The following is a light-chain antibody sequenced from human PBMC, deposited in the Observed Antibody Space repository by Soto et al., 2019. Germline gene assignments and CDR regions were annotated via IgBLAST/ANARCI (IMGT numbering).Light chain of an antibody. CDR2: ATS. V-gene: IGKV1-9*01. CDR1: QGSSRY. CDR3: QQLNSYRFT. J-gene: IGKJ3*01. Sequence: DIQLTQSPSFLSASVGDRVTITCRASQGSSRYLAGYQQKPGKAPKLLIYATSTLQSGVPSRFSGSGSGTEFTLTISSLQPEDFATYYCQQLNSYRFTFGPGTKVDIK.